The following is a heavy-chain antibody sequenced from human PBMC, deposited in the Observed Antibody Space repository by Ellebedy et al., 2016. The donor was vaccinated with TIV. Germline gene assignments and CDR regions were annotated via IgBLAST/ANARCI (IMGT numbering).Heavy chain of an antibody. J-gene: IGHJ4*02. Sequence: GESLKISCAASGFTFNIYDFHWVRQPTGNGLEWVSAVGPAGDTYYPDSVKGRFTVSRDTSKNTLYLQMNSLRAEDTAIYYCAKDSGKYGWNSEYWGQGTQVTVSS. CDR3: AKDSGKYGWNSEY. CDR1: GFTFNIYD. V-gene: IGHV3-13*01. D-gene: IGHD3-10*01. CDR2: VGPAGDT.